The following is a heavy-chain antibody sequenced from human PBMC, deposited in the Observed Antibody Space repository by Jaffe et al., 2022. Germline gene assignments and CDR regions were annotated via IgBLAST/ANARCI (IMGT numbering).Heavy chain of an antibody. D-gene: IGHD2-15*01. CDR3: ARGQAAAGNQRVVVVAATRHYYYYMDV. CDR1: GFTFSSYW. J-gene: IGHJ6*03. Sequence: EVQLVESGGGLVQPGGSLRLSCAASGFTFSSYWMSWVRQAPGKGLEWVANIKQDGSEKYYVDSVKGRFTISRDNAKNSLYLQMNSLRAEDTAVYYCARGQAAAGNQRVVVVAATRHYYYYMDVWGKGTTVTVSS. V-gene: IGHV3-7*01. CDR2: IKQDGSEK.